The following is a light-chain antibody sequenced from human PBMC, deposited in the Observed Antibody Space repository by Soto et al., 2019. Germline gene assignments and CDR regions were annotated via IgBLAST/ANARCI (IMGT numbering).Light chain of an antibody. V-gene: IGLV2-14*03. CDR3: ASYTRTTTLV. J-gene: IGLJ2*01. CDR2: DVN. Sequence: SALTQPASLSGSPGQSITISCTGTSSDIGAYDYVSWFQQHPGKAPKLMIYDVNNRPSGISYRFSGSKSGNTASLTISGLQAEDEADYYCASYTRTTTLVFGGGTKVTVL. CDR1: SSDIGAYDY.